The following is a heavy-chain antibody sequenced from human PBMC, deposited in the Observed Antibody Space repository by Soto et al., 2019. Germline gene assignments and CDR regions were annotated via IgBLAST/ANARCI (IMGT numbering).Heavy chain of an antibody. CDR1: GFTFSSYG. Sequence: GGSLRLSCAASGFTFSSYGMHWVRQAPGKGLEWVAVISYDGSNKYYADSVKGRFTISRDNSKNTLYLQMNSLRAEDTAVYYCAKEGVGYSYSNYGRQIDYWGQGTMVTVYS. CDR3: AKEGVGYSYSNYGRQIDY. CDR2: ISYDGSNK. D-gene: IGHD4-4*01. V-gene: IGHV3-30*18. J-gene: IGHJ4*02.